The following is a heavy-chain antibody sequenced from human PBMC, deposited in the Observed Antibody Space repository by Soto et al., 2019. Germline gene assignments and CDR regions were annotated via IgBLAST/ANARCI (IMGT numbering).Heavy chain of an antibody. Sequence: QVQLVESGGGLVKPGGSLRLSCAASGFTFSDYFMTWVRQAPGKGLEWVSYISGRSTYSDYRDSVKGRFSISRDNAKNTIYLEMNSLRVEDTAVYFCARRGPARWLRLRDPNYILDVWGQGTTVTVSS. V-gene: IGHV3-11*06. CDR2: ISGRSTYS. D-gene: IGHD5-12*01. CDR1: GFTFSDYF. CDR3: ARRGPARWLRLRDPNYILDV. J-gene: IGHJ6*02.